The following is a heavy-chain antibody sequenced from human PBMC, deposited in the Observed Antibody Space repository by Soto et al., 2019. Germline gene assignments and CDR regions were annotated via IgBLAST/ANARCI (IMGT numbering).Heavy chain of an antibody. CDR2: IDPSDSST. J-gene: IGHJ4*02. CDR3: AATGYTYGYHFDH. Sequence: GESLKISCNGSGYTFTSYWITLVRQMPGKGLEWMGRIDPSDSSTNYSPSFQGHVTISTDKSINTAHLQWSSLDVSDTAMYYCAATGYTYGYHFDHWGQGTQVTVSS. V-gene: IGHV5-10-1*01. D-gene: IGHD5-18*01. CDR1: GYTFTSYW.